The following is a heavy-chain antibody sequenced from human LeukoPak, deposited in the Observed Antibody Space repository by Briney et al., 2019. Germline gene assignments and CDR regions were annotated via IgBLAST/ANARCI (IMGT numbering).Heavy chain of an antibody. CDR1: GYTFSIYG. V-gene: IGHV1-18*01. D-gene: IGHD4-17*01. Sequence: ASVKVSCKASGYTFSIYGISWVRQAPGQGLEWMGWSSAYDGNTNYAQNFQGRVTMTTDISTSTAYMELRSLRSDDTAVYYCARVRHDYGDYRLFDYWGQGTLVTVSS. CDR2: SSAYDGNT. J-gene: IGHJ4*02. CDR3: ARVRHDYGDYRLFDY.